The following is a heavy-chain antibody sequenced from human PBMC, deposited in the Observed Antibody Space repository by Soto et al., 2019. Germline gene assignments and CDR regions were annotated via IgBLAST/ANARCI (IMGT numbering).Heavy chain of an antibody. J-gene: IGHJ4*02. CDR2: IYYSGST. CDR3: ASSQEYYDFWSGYPSYYFDY. CDR1: GGSISSYY. Sequence: SETLSLTYTVSGGSISSYYWSWIRQPPGKGLEWIGYIYYSGSTNYNPSLKSRVTISVDTSKNQFSLKLSSVTAADTAVYYCASSQEYYDFWSGYPSYYFDYWGQGTLVTVSS. D-gene: IGHD3-3*01. V-gene: IGHV4-59*01.